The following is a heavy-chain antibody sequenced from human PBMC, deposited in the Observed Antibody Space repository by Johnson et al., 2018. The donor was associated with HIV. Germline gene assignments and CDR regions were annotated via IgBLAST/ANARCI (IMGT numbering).Heavy chain of an antibody. CDR1: GFTFSSYA. CDR3: ARGKSYDIYPAFDI. J-gene: IGHJ3*02. CDR2: ISYDGSNK. V-gene: IGHV3-30-3*01. D-gene: IGHD3-9*01. Sequence: QEKLVESGGGVVQPGRSLRLSCAASGFTFSSYAMHWVRQAPGKGLEWVAVISYDGSNKYYADSVKGRFTISRDNSKNTLYLQMNSLIAEDTAVYYCARGKSYDIYPAFDIWGQGTMVTVSS.